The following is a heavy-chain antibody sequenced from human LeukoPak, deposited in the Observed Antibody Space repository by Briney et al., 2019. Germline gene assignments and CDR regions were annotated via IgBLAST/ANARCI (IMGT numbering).Heavy chain of an antibody. J-gene: IGHJ4*02. D-gene: IGHD6-13*01. CDR2: IYYSGST. V-gene: IGHV4-39*01. Sequence: PSETLSLTCTVSGGSISSSSYYWGWIRQPPGKGLEWIGSIYYSGSTYYNPSLKSRVTISVDTSKNQFSLKLSSVTAADTAVYYCARVQQLAPNLLDYWGQGTLVTVPS. CDR3: ARVQQLAPNLLDY. CDR1: GGSISSSSYY.